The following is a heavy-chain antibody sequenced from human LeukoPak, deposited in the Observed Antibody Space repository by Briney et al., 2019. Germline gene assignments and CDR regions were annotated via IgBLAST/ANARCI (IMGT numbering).Heavy chain of an antibody. D-gene: IGHD1-26*01. CDR1: GFTFSDYS. Sequence: GGSLRLSCAASGFTFSDYSMNWVRQAPGKGLEWVSSISSRSAYIHYTDSVKGRFNISRDNAENSLYLQMNDLRADDTAVYYCARDRSGSYPYYFDYWGQGTLVTVSS. V-gene: IGHV3-21*01. CDR2: ISSRSAYI. J-gene: IGHJ4*02. CDR3: ARDRSGSYPYYFDY.